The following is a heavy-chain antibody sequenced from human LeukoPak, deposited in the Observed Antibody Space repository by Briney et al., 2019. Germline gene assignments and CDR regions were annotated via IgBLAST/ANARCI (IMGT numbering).Heavy chain of an antibody. CDR3: ARGHIIAADHFQH. Sequence: SETLSLTCTVSGGSISNYYWSWIRQPPGKGLEWIGYISYSGSTNYNPSLRSRVTISVDTSKNQFSLKLSSVTAADTAVYYCARGHIIAADHFQHWGQGTLVTVSS. J-gene: IGHJ1*01. D-gene: IGHD6-13*01. CDR1: GGSISNYY. V-gene: IGHV4-59*01. CDR2: ISYSGST.